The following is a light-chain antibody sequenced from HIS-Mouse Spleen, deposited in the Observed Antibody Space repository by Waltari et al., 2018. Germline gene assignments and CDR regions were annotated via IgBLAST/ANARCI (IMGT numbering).Light chain of an antibody. CDR1: CSYVGSYNL. Sequence: QSALTQPASVSGSPGQSITISCPGTCSYVGSYNLVSCYQQHPGKAPKLMIYEGRKRPSGVSNRFSGSKSGNTASLTISGLQAEDEADYYCCSYAGSSTWVFGGGTKLTVL. V-gene: IGLV2-23*01. J-gene: IGLJ3*02. CDR3: CSYAGSSTWV. CDR2: EGR.